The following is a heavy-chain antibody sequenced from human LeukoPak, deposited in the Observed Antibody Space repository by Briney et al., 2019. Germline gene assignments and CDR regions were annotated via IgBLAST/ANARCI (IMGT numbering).Heavy chain of an antibody. CDR3: ARAGYCSGGSCYDYYYYGIDV. CDR1: GGSISSYY. J-gene: IGHJ6*02. CDR2: IYYSGST. D-gene: IGHD2-15*01. Sequence: SETLSLTCTVSGGSISSYYWSWIRQPPGKGLEWIGYIYYSGSTNYNPSLKSRVTISVDTSKNQFSLKLSSVTAADTAVYYCARAGYCSGGSCYDYYYYGIDVWGQGTTVTVSS. V-gene: IGHV4-59*01.